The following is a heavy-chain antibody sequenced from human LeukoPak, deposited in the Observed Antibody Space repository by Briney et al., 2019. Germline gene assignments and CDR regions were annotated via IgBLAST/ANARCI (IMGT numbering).Heavy chain of an antibody. D-gene: IGHD3-22*01. CDR2: IYYSGST. V-gene: IGHV4-61*01. J-gene: IGHJ3*02. CDR3: ARGRTLRYYYDSSGYYHTDAFDI. CDR1: GGSVSSGSYY. Sequence: SETLSLTCTVSGGSVSSGSYYWSWIRQPPGKGLEWIGYIYYSGSTNYNPFLKSRVTISVDTSKNQFSLKLSSVTAADTAVYYCARGRTLRYYYDSSGYYHTDAFDIWGQGTMVTVSS.